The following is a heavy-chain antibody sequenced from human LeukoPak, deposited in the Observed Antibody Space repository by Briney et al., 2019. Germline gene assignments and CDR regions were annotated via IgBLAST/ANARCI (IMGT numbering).Heavy chain of an antibody. CDR2: TNHSGST. V-gene: IGHV4-34*01. D-gene: IGHD6-19*01. CDR3: ARGPRIAVAGRRSWFDP. J-gene: IGHJ5*02. CDR1: GGSFSGYY. Sequence: PSETLSLTCAVYGGSFSGYYWSWIRQPPGKGLEWIGETNHSGSTNYNPSLKSRVTISVDTSKNQFSLKLSSVTAADTAVYYCARGPRIAVAGRRSWFDPWGQGTLVTVSS.